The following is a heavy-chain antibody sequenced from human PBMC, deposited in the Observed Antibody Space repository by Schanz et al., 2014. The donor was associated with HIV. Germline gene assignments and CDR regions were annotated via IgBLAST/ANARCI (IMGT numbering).Heavy chain of an antibody. CDR1: GFIFTSYS. Sequence: EVQLVESGGGLVQPGGSLRLSCAASGFIFTSYSMNWVRQAPGKGLEWVSALSGSGGNTYYADSVKGRFTISRDNSRNTLYLQMNSLRAEDTAVYYCAKDRITGTTGVPYYYYGMDVWGQGTTVTVSS. V-gene: IGHV3-23*04. CDR2: LSGSGGNT. CDR3: AKDRITGTTGVPYYYYGMDV. D-gene: IGHD1-7*01. J-gene: IGHJ6*02.